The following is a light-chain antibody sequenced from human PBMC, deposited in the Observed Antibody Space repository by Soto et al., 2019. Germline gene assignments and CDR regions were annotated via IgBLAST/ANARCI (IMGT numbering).Light chain of an antibody. V-gene: IGKV3-20*01. CDR2: GAS. CDR1: QSVRNSY. Sequence: EILLTQSPGTLSLSPGERATLSCRASQSVRNSYLAWYQQKPGQAPRLLIYGASGRATGIPDRFSGSGSGTDFTLTISRLEPEDFAVYYWQQYGSSPYSFGQGTKLEI. J-gene: IGKJ2*01. CDR3: QQYGSSPYS.